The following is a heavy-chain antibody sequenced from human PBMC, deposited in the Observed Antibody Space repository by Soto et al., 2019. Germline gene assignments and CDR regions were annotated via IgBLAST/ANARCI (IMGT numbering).Heavy chain of an antibody. CDR2: IYYSGST. CDR1: GGSISSSSYY. D-gene: IGHD2-15*01. V-gene: IGHV4-39*01. Sequence: SETLSLTCTVSGGSISSSSYYWGWIRQPPGKGLEWIGSIYYSGSTYYNPSLKSRVTISVDTSKNQFSLKLSSVTAADTAVYYCARLYCSGGSCYTSVLDYWGQGTLVTVSS. CDR3: ARLYCSGGSCYTSVLDY. J-gene: IGHJ4*02.